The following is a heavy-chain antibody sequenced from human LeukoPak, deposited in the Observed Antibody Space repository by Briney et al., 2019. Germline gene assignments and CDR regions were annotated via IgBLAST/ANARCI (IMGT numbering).Heavy chain of an antibody. J-gene: IGHJ4*02. V-gene: IGHV4-39*01. D-gene: IGHD6-19*01. CDR2: IYYGAST. CDR3: ARPMGSGWYD. Sequence: SETLSLTCTVSGGSISSSSYYWRWIRQPPGKRVEWMESIYYGASTYYNPPFKSQVTISVDTSKNRFSLKLSSVTAADTAVYYCARPMGSGWYDWGQGTLVTVSS. CDR1: GGSISSSSYY.